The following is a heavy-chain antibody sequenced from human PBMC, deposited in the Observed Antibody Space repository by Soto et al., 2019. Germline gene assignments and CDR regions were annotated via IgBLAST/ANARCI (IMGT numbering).Heavy chain of an antibody. CDR3: ARMARIYYDSSGYYWNWFDP. J-gene: IGHJ5*02. CDR1: GGTFSSYA. V-gene: IGHV1-69*01. CDR2: IIPIFGTA. D-gene: IGHD3-22*01. Sequence: QVQLVQSGAEVKKPGSSVKVSCKASGGTFSSYAISWVRQAPGQGLEWMGGIIPIFGTANYAQKFQGRVTIAADDSTSTAYMERSSLRSEDTAVYYCARMARIYYDSSGYYWNWFDPWCQGTLVTVSS.